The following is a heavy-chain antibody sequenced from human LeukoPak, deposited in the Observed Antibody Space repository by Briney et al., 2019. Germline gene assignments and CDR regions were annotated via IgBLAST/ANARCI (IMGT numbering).Heavy chain of an antibody. Sequence: PSETLSLTCTVSGGSISSGSYYWSWIRQPAGKGLEWIGRIYTSGSTNYNPSLKSRVTISVDKSKHQFSMKLSSVTAADTAVYYCARDFRYYDYVWGSYRYNYFDYWGQGTLVTVSS. D-gene: IGHD3-16*02. CDR1: GGSISSGSYY. V-gene: IGHV4-61*02. J-gene: IGHJ4*02. CDR3: ARDFRYYDYVWGSYRYNYFDY. CDR2: IYTSGST.